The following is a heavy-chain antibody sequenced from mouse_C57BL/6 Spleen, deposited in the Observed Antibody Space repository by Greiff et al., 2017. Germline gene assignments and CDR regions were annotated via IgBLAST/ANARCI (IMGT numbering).Heavy chain of an antibody. CDR2: LYPGDGDT. Sequence: QVQLQQSGPELVKPGASVKISCKASGYAFSSSWMNWVKQRPGKGLEWIGRLYPGDGDTNYNGKFKGKATLTADKSSSTAYMQLSSLTSEDSAVYFWARLGYGSSPYYAMDYWGQGTSVTVSS. CDR1: GYAFSSSW. V-gene: IGHV1-82*01. J-gene: IGHJ4*01. D-gene: IGHD1-1*01. CDR3: ARLGYGSSPYYAMDY.